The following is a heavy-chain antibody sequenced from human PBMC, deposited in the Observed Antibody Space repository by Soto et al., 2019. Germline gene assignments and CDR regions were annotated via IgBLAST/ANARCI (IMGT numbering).Heavy chain of an antibody. J-gene: IGHJ3*02. Sequence: PLRLSCAASEFTFSSYGMQWVLQAPGKGLELVAVIWYDGSNKYYADSVKGRFTISRDNSKNTLYLQMNSLRAEDTAVYYFARDGDIWGAFDIWGQGTMVTVSS. D-gene: IGHD7-27*01. CDR3: ARDGDIWGAFDI. V-gene: IGHV3-33*01. CDR1: EFTFSSYG. CDR2: IWYDGSNK.